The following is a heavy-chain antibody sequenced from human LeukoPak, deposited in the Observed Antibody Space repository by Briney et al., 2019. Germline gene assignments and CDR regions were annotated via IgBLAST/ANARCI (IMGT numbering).Heavy chain of an antibody. CDR2: ISTNNGNT. V-gene: IGHV1-18*01. CDR1: GYTFTSYG. CDR3: ARDLEFPDY. J-gene: IGHJ4*02. Sequence: GASVKVSCKASGYTFTSYGITWRQQAPGQGLEWMGWISTNNGNTNYVQKFQGRVTMTTDTSTSTAYMELRSLTSDDTAVYYCARDLEFPDYWGQGTLVTVSS. D-gene: IGHD3-3*01.